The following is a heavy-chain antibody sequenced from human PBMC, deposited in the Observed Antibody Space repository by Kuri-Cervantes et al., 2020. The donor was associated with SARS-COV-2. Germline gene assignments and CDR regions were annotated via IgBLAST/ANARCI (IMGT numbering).Heavy chain of an antibody. Sequence: GGSLRLSCAASGFTFSNAWMNWVHQAPGKGLEGVGRIKSKTDGGTTDYAAHVKGRFTISRDDSKNTLYLQMNSLKTEDTAVYYCTTDTPLSQHYDFWSGYHYGMDVWGQGTTVTVSS. D-gene: IGHD3-3*01. CDR3: TTDTPLSQHYDFWSGYHYGMDV. V-gene: IGHV3-15*07. CDR2: IKSKTDGGTT. J-gene: IGHJ6*02. CDR1: GFTFSNAW.